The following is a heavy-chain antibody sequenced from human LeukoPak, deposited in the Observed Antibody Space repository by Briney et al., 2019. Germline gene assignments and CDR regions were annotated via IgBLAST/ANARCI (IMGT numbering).Heavy chain of an antibody. CDR2: ISWNSGTI. Sequence: GGSLRPSCAVSGFTFDDYAMHWVRQESGKGLEWVSGISWNSGTIVYADSVKGRFTTSRDNAKNSLFLQMNSLRPEDTALYYCAKAKYYDILTGPTNHWHFDLWGRGTLVAVSS. CDR3: AKAKYYDILTGPTNHWHFDL. V-gene: IGHV3-9*01. CDR1: GFTFDDYA. D-gene: IGHD3-9*01. J-gene: IGHJ2*01.